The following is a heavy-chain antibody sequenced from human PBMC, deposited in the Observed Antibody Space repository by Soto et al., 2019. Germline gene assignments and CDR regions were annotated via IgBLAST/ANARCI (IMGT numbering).Heavy chain of an antibody. V-gene: IGHV3-7*01. CDR1: GLIFSKYW. J-gene: IGHJ4*02. D-gene: IGHD4-17*01. CDR3: AKRTGTDYGDAG. CDR2: INQDGNAK. Sequence: EVQLVESGGGFVQPGGSLTLSCVGSGLIFSKYWMNWIRQAPGKGLEWVANINQDGNAKFYVDSVKGRFTISRDNAKNSVYLQMNSLRPEDSAVYYCAKRTGTDYGDAGWGQGTLVTVSS.